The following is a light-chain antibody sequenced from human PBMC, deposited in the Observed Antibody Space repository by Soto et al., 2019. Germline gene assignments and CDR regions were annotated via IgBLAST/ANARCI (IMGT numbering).Light chain of an antibody. Sequence: EIVMTQSPATLSVSPGERATLSCRASQSITGNLTWYQQKPGQAPRLLIYDASTRATGIPARFSGSGSGTEFTLTISSLQSEDFAVYYCQQYNSWPITFGQGTRL. CDR3: QQYNSWPIT. J-gene: IGKJ5*01. V-gene: IGKV3-15*01. CDR1: QSITGN. CDR2: DAS.